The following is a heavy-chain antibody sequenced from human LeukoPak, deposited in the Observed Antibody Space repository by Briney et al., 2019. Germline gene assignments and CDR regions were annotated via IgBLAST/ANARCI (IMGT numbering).Heavy chain of an antibody. Sequence: PGGSLRLSCAASGFTFSSYWMNWVRQAPGKGLEWVANIKPDGSDEYYVDSVKGRFTISRDNAENSLYLQMDSLRAEDTAVYYCARENFQYWAQGTLVTVSS. V-gene: IGHV3-7*04. CDR2: IKPDGSDE. J-gene: IGHJ4*02. CDR3: ARENFQY. CDR1: GFTFSSYW.